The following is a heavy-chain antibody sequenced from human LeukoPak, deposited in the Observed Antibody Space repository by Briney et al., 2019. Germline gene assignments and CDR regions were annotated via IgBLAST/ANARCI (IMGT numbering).Heavy chain of an antibody. Sequence: WASVKVSCKASGYILTSYYMHWVRQAPGQGLEWMGIINPNGGSTTYAQKFQGRVIMTRYTSTSTVYMELSSLRSEDTAVYYCARAPLYSGYDLTIDFWGQGSLVTVSS. CDR3: ARAPLYSGYDLTIDF. CDR1: GYILTSYY. J-gene: IGHJ4*02. V-gene: IGHV1-46*01. CDR2: INPNGGST. D-gene: IGHD5-12*01.